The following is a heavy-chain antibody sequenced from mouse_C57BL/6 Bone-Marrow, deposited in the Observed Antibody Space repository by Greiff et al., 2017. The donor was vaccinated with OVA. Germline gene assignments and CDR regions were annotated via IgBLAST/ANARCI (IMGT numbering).Heavy chain of an antibody. CDR3: TRDRDYYGSSYGYFDY. J-gene: IGHJ2*01. Sequence: VKVEESGEGLVKPGGSLKLSCAASGFTFSSYAMSWVRQTPEKRLEWVAYISSGGDYIYYADTVKGRFTISSDNARNTLYLQMSSLKSEDTAMYYCTRDRDYYGSSYGYFDYWGQGTTLTVSS. CDR2: ISSGGDYI. D-gene: IGHD1-1*01. CDR1: GFTFSSYA. V-gene: IGHV5-9-1*02.